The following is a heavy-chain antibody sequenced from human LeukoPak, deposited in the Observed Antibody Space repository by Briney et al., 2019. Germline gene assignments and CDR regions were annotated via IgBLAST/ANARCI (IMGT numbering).Heavy chain of an antibody. J-gene: IGHJ4*02. V-gene: IGHV3-53*01. CDR2: IYSGGST. CDR1: GFTVSSNY. Sequence: GGSLRLSCAASGFTVSSNYMSWVRQAPGKGLGWVSVIYSGGSTYYADSVKGRFTISRDNSKNTLYLQMNSLRAEDTAVYYCAKVRASVLRYFDWPSAYYFDYWGQGTLVTVSS. D-gene: IGHD3-9*01. CDR3: AKVRASVLRYFDWPSAYYFDY.